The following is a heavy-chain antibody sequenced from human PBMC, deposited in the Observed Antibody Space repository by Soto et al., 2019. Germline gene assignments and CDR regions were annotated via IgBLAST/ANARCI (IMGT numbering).Heavy chain of an antibody. V-gene: IGHV3-30-3*01. D-gene: IGHD5-12*01. CDR1: GFTFSSYA. J-gene: IGHJ3*02. Sequence: GGSLRLSCAASGFTFSSYAMHWVRQAPGKGLEWVAVISYDGSNKYYADSVKGRFTISRDNSKNTLYLQMNSLRAEDTAVYYCARSHRDGYNCAFESWGKGTMVTVS. CDR3: ARSHRDGYNCAFES. CDR2: ISYDGSNK.